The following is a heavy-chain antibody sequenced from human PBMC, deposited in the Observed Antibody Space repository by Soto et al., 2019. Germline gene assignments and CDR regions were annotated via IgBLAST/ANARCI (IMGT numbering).Heavy chain of an antibody. CDR3: ASSTRWAGHVV. J-gene: IGHJ3*01. D-gene: IGHD6-19*01. CDR1: GDSISNSRW. Sequence: QVQLQESGPGLVKPSGTLSLTCAVSGDSISNSRWWTWVRQPPGKGLEWIGDIFHSGDTNYNPSLTSRVFISVDKSQHQFSLKVSSVTAADTAVYYCASSTRWAGHVVWGQGTLVTVSS. V-gene: IGHV4-4*02. CDR2: IFHSGDT.